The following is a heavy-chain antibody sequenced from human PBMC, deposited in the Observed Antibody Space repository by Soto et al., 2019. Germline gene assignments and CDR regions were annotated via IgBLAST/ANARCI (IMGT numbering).Heavy chain of an antibody. Sequence: QVQLVESGGGVVQPGRSLRLSCAASGFTFSSYGMHWVRQAPGKGLEWVAVISYDGSNKYYADSVKGLFTISRDNSKNTLYVQMNSLRAEDTAVYYCVAGRNDYGDYYFDYWGQGTLVTVSS. J-gene: IGHJ4*02. CDR2: ISYDGSNK. D-gene: IGHD4-17*01. CDR3: VAGRNDYGDYYFDY. V-gene: IGHV3-30*03. CDR1: GFTFSSYG.